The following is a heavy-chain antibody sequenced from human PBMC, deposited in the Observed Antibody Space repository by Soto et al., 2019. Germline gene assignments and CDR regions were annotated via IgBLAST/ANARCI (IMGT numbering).Heavy chain of an antibody. V-gene: IGHV4-59*01. Sequence: PSETLSLTCTVSGGSISSYYWSWIRQPPGKGLEWIGYIYYSGSTNYNPSLKSRVTISVDTSKNQFSLKLSSVTAADTAVYYCARGGYDSSGYPYYFDDWGQGTRVTVSS. CDR1: GGSISSYY. J-gene: IGHJ4*02. CDR2: IYYSGST. D-gene: IGHD3-22*01. CDR3: ARGGYDSSGYPYYFDD.